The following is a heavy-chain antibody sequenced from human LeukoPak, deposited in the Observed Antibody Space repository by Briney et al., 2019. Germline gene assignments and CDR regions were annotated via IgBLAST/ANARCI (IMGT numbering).Heavy chain of an antibody. CDR1: GFTFSNHG. CDR3: AKALENYYGSGSSIIDY. Sequence: GGSLRLSCAASGFTFSNHGMNWVRQAPGKGLEWVSGISGSGDTLYYADSVKGRFTISRDNSKNTLYLQINSLRAEDTAVYYCAKALENYYGSGSSIIDYWGQGTLVTVSS. D-gene: IGHD3-10*01. CDR2: ISGSGDTL. J-gene: IGHJ4*02. V-gene: IGHV3-23*01.